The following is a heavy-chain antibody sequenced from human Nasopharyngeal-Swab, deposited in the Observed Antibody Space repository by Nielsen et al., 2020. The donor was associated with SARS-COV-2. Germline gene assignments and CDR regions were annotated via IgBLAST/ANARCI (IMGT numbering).Heavy chain of an antibody. CDR1: GFTFSSYE. J-gene: IGHJ6*02. D-gene: IGHD2-15*01. CDR3: ARLYCSGGSCWDYNYGMDV. Sequence: GSLRLSCAASGFTFSSYEMNWVRQAPGKGLEWVSYISSSGSTKYYADSVKGRFTISRDNAKNSLYLQMNSLRAEDTAVYYCARLYCSGGSCWDYNYGMDVWGQGTTVTVSS. V-gene: IGHV3-48*03. CDR2: ISSSGSTK.